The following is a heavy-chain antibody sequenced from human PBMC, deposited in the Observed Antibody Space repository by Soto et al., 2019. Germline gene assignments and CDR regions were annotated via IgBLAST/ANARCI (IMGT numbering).Heavy chain of an antibody. J-gene: IGHJ6*02. Sequence: GASVKVSCKASGYTFTTYGISWVRQATGQGLEWLGWINTHNGNTNYAQNLQGRVIMTADTSTSTAYMELRSLRSDDTAIYYCTREGSAPYYYYGMDVWGQGTTVTVSS. CDR3: TREGSAPYYYYGMDV. V-gene: IGHV1-18*01. CDR2: INTHNGNT. D-gene: IGHD3-10*01. CDR1: GYTFTTYG.